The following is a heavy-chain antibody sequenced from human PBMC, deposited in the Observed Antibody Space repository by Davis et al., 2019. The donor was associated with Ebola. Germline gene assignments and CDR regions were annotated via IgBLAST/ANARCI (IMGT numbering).Heavy chain of an antibody. J-gene: IGHJ6*02. D-gene: IGHD3-3*01. V-gene: IGHV3-23*01. CDR2: ISGSGGST. Sequence: GESLKISCAASGFTFSSYSMNWVRQAPGKGLEWVSAISGSGGSTYYADSVKGRFTISRDNSKNTLYLQMNSLRAEDTAVYYCAKDHSGRLRFTYGMDVWGQGTTVTVSS. CDR1: GFTFSSYS. CDR3: AKDHSGRLRFTYGMDV.